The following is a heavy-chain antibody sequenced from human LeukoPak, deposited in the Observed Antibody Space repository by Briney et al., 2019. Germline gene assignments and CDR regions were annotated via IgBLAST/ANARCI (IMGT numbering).Heavy chain of an antibody. D-gene: IGHD4-17*01. CDR3: ATDYADAFDI. CDR2: ISSSSSYI. J-gene: IGHJ3*02. CDR1: GFTFSSYS. V-gene: IGHV3-21*01. Sequence: GGSLRLSCAASGFTFSSYSMNWLRQAPGKGLEWVSSISSSSSYIYYADSVKGRFTISRDNAKNSLYLQMNSLRAEDAAVYYCATDYADAFDIWGQGTMVTVSS.